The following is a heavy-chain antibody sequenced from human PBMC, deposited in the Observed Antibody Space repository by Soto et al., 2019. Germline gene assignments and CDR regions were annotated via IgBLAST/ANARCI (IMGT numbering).Heavy chain of an antibody. CDR1: GGSFSGYY. V-gene: IGHV4-34*01. CDR2: INHSGST. J-gene: IGHJ6*02. CDR3: ARVKGGRTPAGNYDFWSGYYYYGMDV. D-gene: IGHD3-3*01. Sequence: PSETLSLTCAVYGGSFSGYYWSWIRQPPGKGLEWIGEINHSGSTNYNPSLKSRVTISVDTSKNQFSLKLSSVTAADTAVYYCARVKGGRTPAGNYDFWSGYYYYGMDVWGQGTTVTVPS.